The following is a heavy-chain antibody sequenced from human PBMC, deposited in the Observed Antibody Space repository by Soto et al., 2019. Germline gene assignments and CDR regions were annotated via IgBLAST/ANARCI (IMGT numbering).Heavy chain of an antibody. J-gene: IGHJ6*02. CDR1: GYSFTSYW. CDR3: ARLRRGNYYGMDV. Sequence: PGESLKISCKGSGYSFTSYWIDWVRQMPGKGLEWMGIIYPGDSDTRYSPSFQGHVTISADKSISTACLQWSSLKASDTAMYYCARLRRGNYYGMDVWGQGTTVTVS. CDR2: IYPGDSDT. V-gene: IGHV5-51*01.